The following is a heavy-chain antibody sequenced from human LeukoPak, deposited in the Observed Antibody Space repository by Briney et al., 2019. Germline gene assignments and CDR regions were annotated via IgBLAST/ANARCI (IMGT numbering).Heavy chain of an antibody. J-gene: IGHJ4*02. Sequence: PSETLSLTCAVYGGSFSAYYWSWIRQPPGKGLEWIGEVNHSGGFKYNPSLKSRVTISVDTSKNQFSLKLTSVTAADTAVYYCALSFTDYGDYEPHFDYWGQGTLVTVSS. D-gene: IGHD4-17*01. V-gene: IGHV4-34*01. CDR3: ALSFTDYGDYEPHFDY. CDR1: GGSFSAYY. CDR2: VNHSGGF.